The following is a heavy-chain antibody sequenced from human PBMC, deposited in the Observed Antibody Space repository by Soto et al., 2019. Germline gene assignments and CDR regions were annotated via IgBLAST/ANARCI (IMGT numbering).Heavy chain of an antibody. V-gene: IGHV3-30-3*01. J-gene: IGHJ5*02. CDR2: ISYDGSNK. CDR1: GFTFGSYA. Sequence: GGSLRLSCAASGFTFGSYAMHWVRQAPGKGLEWVAVISYDGSNKYYADSVKGRFTISRDNSKNTLYLQMNSLRAEDTAVYYCARYKSPSGIVATKSLFEPWGEGTLVTVSS. CDR3: ARYKSPSGIVATKSLFEP. D-gene: IGHD5-12*01.